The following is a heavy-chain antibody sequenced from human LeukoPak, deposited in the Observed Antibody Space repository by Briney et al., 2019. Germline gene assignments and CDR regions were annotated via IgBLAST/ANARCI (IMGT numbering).Heavy chain of an antibody. V-gene: IGHV3-21*01. J-gene: IGHJ4*02. D-gene: IGHD6-13*01. CDR1: GFTFSSYS. CDR2: ISSSSSYI. Sequence: SGGSLRLSCTGSGFTFSSYSMNWVRQAPGKGLEWVSSISSSSSYIYYADSVKGRFTISRDNAKNSLYLQMNSLRAEDTAVYYCARDGLDPGLWGSSWYLDYWGQGTLVTVSS. CDR3: ARDGLDPGLWGSSWYLDY.